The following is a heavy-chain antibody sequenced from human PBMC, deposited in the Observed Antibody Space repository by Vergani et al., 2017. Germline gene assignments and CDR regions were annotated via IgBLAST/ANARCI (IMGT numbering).Heavy chain of an antibody. J-gene: IGHJ4*02. CDR2: TWYDGNNK. CDR1: GFTFNQYG. V-gene: IGHV3-33*01. Sequence: QVQLVESGGGVVQPGRSLRLSCAASGFTFNQYGMYWFRQAPGKGLEWVAVTWYDGNNKQYADSVKGRFTISRDNSKSTMYLQMNSLRAEDTGVYYCARQKGYSSSSFDYWGQGTLVTVSS. D-gene: IGHD6-6*01. CDR3: ARQKGYSSSSFDY.